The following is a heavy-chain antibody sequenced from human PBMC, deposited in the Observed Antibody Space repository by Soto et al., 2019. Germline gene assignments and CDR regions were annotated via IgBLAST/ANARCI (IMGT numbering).Heavy chain of an antibody. V-gene: IGHV3-23*01. D-gene: IGHD6-19*01. CDR2: IGGSGGST. J-gene: IGHJ4*02. Sequence: EVQLWESGGGLVQPGGSLRLSCAASGFSFNNYAMSWVRQAPGKGLEWVSGIGGSGGSTFYADSVRGRFTISRENPKNTLYLQMNSLRAEDTAVYYCAKDGYTSGLTTFDCWGQGTLVTVSS. CDR3: AKDGYTSGLTTFDC. CDR1: GFSFNNYA.